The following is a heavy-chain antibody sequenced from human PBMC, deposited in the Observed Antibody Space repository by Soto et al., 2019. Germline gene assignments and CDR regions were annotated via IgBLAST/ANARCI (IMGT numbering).Heavy chain of an antibody. CDR2: IYYSGST. CDR1: GGSISSSRYY. V-gene: IGHV4-39*01. Sequence: SETLSLTCTFSGGSISSSRYYWGWIRQPPGKGLEWIGSIYYSGSTYYNPSLKSRVTISVDTSKNQFSLKLSSVTATDTAVYYCARARSASGSLYFDYWGQGTLVTVS. D-gene: IGHD3-10*01. J-gene: IGHJ4*02. CDR3: ARARSASGSLYFDY.